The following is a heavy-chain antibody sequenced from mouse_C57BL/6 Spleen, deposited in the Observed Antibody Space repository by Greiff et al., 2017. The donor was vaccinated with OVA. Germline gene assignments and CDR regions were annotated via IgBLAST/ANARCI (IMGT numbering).Heavy chain of an antibody. CDR1: GYTFTSYG. CDR3: GSVVADWYFDV. Sequence: VQLMESGAELARPGASVKLSCKASGYTFTSYGISWVKQRTGQGLEWIGEIYPRSGNTYYNEKFKGKATLTADKSSSTAYMELRSLTSEDSAVYFCGSVVADWYFDVWGTGTTVTVSS. V-gene: IGHV1-81*01. J-gene: IGHJ1*03. D-gene: IGHD1-1*01. CDR2: IYPRSGNT.